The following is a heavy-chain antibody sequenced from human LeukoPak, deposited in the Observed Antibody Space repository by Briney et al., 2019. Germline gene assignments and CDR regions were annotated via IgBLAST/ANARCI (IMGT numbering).Heavy chain of an antibody. CDR1: GFTFSSYA. Sequence: GGSLRLSCAASGFTFSSYAMHWVRQAPGKGVEWVAVISYDGSNKYYADSVKGRFTISRDNSKNTLYLQMNSLRAEDTAVYYCARDTPYYYDSSGYSASWGQGTLVTVSS. J-gene: IGHJ5*02. V-gene: IGHV3-30*04. CDR3: ARDTPYYYDSSGYSAS. D-gene: IGHD3-22*01. CDR2: ISYDGSNK.